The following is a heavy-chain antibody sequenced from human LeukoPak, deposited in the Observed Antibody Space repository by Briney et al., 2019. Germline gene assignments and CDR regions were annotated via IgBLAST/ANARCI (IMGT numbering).Heavy chain of an antibody. CDR1: GYSLTEIS. V-gene: IGHV1-24*01. D-gene: IGHD1-26*01. CDR3: VTLMGIVGGYYLDR. J-gene: IGHJ4*02. Sequence: ASVKVSCKVSGYSLTEISMHWVRQAPGKGPEWMGGFDLEDGETIYAQKFQGRATLTEDTATDTAYMELRRLRSEDSAVYFCVTLMGIVGGYYLDRWGQGTLVIVSP. CDR2: FDLEDGET.